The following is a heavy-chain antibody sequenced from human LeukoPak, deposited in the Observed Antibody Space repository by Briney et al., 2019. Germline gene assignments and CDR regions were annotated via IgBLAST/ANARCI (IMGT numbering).Heavy chain of an antibody. J-gene: IGHJ6*02. CDR1: GFTFDDYA. V-gene: IGHV3-9*01. CDR3: ARGIWGSGYYSYSMDV. Sequence: GGSLRLSCAASGFTFDDYAMHWVRQAPGKGLEWVSGISWNSGSIGYADSVKGRFTISRDNAKNSLYLQMNSLRAEDTALYYCARGIWGSGYYSYSMDVWGQGTTVTVSS. D-gene: IGHD3-22*01. CDR2: ISWNSGSI.